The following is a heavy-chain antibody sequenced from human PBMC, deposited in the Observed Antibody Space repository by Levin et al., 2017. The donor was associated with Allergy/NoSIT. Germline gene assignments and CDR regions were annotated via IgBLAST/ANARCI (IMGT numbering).Heavy chain of an antibody. V-gene: IGHV4-39*01. CDR2: IFYSAST. Sequence: SETLSLTCTVSGGSISSNSYYWGWIRQPPGKGLEWIGGIFYSASTYYNPSLKGRVTISVDTSKHQFSLRLSFVTAADTAGYYGARLRRPLPGITGGYYYLDYWGQGTLVTVSS. J-gene: IGHJ4*02. CDR1: GGSISSNSYY. D-gene: IGHD2-8*02. CDR3: ARLRRPLPGITGGYYYLDY.